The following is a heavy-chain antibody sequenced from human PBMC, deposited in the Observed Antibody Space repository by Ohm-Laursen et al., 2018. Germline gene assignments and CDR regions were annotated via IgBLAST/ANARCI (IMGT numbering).Heavy chain of an antibody. CDR3: ARGPSGTATIG. V-gene: IGHV3-66*01. CDR2: IYSGGST. CDR1: GFTFSSYA. D-gene: IGHD5-24*01. Sequence: SLRLSCSASGFTFSSYAMSWVRQAPGKGLEWVSVIYSGGSTYYADSVKGRFTISRDNSKNTLYLQMNSLRAEDTAVYYCARGPSGTATIGRGQGTLVTVSS. J-gene: IGHJ4*02.